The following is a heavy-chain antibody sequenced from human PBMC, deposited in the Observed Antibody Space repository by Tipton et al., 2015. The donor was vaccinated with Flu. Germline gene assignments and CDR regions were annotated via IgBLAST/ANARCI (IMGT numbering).Heavy chain of an antibody. V-gene: IGHV4-59*01. CDR1: GGSISSYY. CDR3: ARVPHDFWSGYFNPKYNWFDP. D-gene: IGHD3-3*01. J-gene: IGHJ5*02. Sequence: GLVKPSETLSLTCTVSGGSISSYYWSWIRQPPGKGLEWIGYIYYSGSTNYNPSLKSRVTISVDTSKNQFSLKLSSVTAADTAVYYCARVPHDFWSGYFNPKYNWFDPWGQGTLVTVSS. CDR2: IYYSGST.